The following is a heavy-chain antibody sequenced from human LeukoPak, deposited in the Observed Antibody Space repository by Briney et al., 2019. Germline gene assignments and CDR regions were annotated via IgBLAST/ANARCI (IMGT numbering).Heavy chain of an antibody. CDR3: ARDRLDMVVVVAATPLDP. CDR1: GYTFTSYG. V-gene: IGHV1-18*01. D-gene: IGHD2-15*01. J-gene: IGHJ5*02. Sequence: ASVKVSCKASGYTFTSYGISWVRQAPGQGLEWMGWISAYNGNTNYAQKLQGRVTMTTDTSTSTAYMELRSLRSDATAVYYCARDRLDMVVVVAATPLDPWGQGTLVTVSS. CDR2: ISAYNGNT.